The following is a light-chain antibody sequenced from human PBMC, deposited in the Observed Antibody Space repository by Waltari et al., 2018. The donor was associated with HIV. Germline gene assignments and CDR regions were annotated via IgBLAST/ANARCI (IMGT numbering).Light chain of an antibody. V-gene: IGLV1-44*01. CDR1: SSNIGGNA. J-gene: IGLJ1*01. Sequence: QSVLTQPPSASGTPGQRVTISCSGSSSNIGGNAGNWYQQLPGTAPKLLIYSNNQRPSGVPDRFSGSKSGTSASLAISGLQSDDEADYYCAAWDDSLNDSYVFGPGTKVTVL. CDR2: SNN. CDR3: AAWDDSLNDSYV.